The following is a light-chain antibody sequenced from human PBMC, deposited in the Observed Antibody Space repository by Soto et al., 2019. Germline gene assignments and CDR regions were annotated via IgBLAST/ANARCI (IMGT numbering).Light chain of an antibody. CDR1: SSNIGTNA. CDR2: NNN. J-gene: IGLJ1*01. V-gene: IGLV1-44*01. Sequence: QSVLTQPPSASGIPGQRVTISYSGGSSNIGTNAVNWYQQLPGTAPKLLIYNNNQRPSGVPDRFSGSKSGTSASLAISGPQSEDEADYYCAAWDDSLNGYVFGTGTKVTVL. CDR3: AAWDDSLNGYV.